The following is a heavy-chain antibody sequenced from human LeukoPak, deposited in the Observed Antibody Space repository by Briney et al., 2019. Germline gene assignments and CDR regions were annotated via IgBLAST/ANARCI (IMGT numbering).Heavy chain of an antibody. D-gene: IGHD1-26*01. J-gene: IGHJ5*02. Sequence: SETLSLTCSVSGGSITSHFWSWIRQPPGKGLEWIGYIHYSGSTNYNPSLKSRVTISPDTSKNQLFLKLNSVTAADTAVYYCARDQAGGATDWFDPWGQGTLVTVSS. CDR2: IHYSGST. V-gene: IGHV4-59*11. CDR3: ARDQAGGATDWFDP. CDR1: GGSITSHF.